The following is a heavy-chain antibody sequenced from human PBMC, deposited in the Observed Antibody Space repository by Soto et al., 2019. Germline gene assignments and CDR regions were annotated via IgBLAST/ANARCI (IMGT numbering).Heavy chain of an antibody. CDR3: AKRSSSSTFDY. D-gene: IGHD6-6*01. CDR1: GFTFSSYA. J-gene: IGHJ4*02. CDR2: ISGSDDST. V-gene: IGHV3-23*01. Sequence: EVQLLESGGGLVQPGESLRLSCAASGFTFSSYAMSWVRQAPGKGLEWVSVISGSDDSTYYADSVKGRFTISRDNSKNTLYLQTNRLRAEDTAVYYCAKRSSSSTFDYWGQGTLVTVSS.